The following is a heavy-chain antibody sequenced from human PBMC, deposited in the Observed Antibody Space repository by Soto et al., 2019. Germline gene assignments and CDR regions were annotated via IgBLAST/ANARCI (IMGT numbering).Heavy chain of an antibody. CDR2: FDPEDGET. CDR1: GYTLTELS. D-gene: IGHD3-3*01. CDR3: ATARRGYYDFWSGYYIDYYYYMDV. J-gene: IGHJ6*03. V-gene: IGHV1-24*01. Sequence: ASVKVSCKVSGYTLTELSMHWVRQAPGKGLEWMGGFDPEDGETIYAQKFQGRVTMTEDTSTDTAYMELSSLRSEDTAVYYCATARRGYYDFWSGYYIDYYYYMDVWGKGTTVTVSS.